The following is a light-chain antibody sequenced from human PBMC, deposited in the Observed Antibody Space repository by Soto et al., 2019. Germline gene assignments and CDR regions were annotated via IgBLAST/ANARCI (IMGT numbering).Light chain of an antibody. CDR2: NTN. Sequence: QSVLTQPPSASATPGQRVTISCSGSISNIGSKAVNWYRHLPGTAPQVLIYNTNDRPSGVPDRFSGSKSGTSASLAISGLQSGDDADYYCAVWDDSLNGLLFGRGTKLTVL. J-gene: IGLJ2*01. V-gene: IGLV1-44*01. CDR3: AVWDDSLNGLL. CDR1: ISNIGSKA.